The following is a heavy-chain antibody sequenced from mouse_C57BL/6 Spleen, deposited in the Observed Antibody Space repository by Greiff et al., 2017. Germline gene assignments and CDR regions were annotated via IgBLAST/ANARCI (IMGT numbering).Heavy chain of an antibody. D-gene: IGHD3-2*02. J-gene: IGHJ3*01. CDR3: TRKGAEATLAWMAY. CDR2: IDPETGGT. V-gene: IGHV1-15*01. Sequence: VQLLQSGAELVRPGASVTLSCKASGYTFTDYEMHWVKQTPVHGLEWIGSIDPETGGTAYNQKFKGKAILTADKSSSTAYMQRRSLTSEDSAVYYSTRKGAEATLAWMAYWGQGTLVTVSA. CDR1: GYTFTDYE.